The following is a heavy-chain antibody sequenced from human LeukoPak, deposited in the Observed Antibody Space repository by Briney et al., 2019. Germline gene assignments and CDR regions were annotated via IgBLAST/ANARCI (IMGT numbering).Heavy chain of an antibody. CDR2: TIPIFGTA. CDR1: GGTFSSYG. V-gene: IGHV1-69*05. CDR3: ARGPYDSSSGPNRLFDY. D-gene: IGHD3-22*01. J-gene: IGHJ4*02. Sequence: GASVKVSCKASGGTFSSYGVSWVRQAPGQGLEWMGRTIPIFGTANYAQKFQGRVTITTDESTSTAYMELSSLRSEDTAVYYCARGPYDSSSGPNRLFDYWGQGTLVTVSS.